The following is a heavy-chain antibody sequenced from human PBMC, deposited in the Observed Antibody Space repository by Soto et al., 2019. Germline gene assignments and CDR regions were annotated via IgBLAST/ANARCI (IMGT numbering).Heavy chain of an antibody. V-gene: IGHV5-51*01. D-gene: IGHD2-15*01. J-gene: IGHJ4*02. Sequence: GESLKISCKGSGYSFTSYWIGWVRQMPGKGLEWMGIIYPGDSDTRYSPSFQGQVTISADKSISTAYLQWSSLKASDTAMYYCARVWGYCSGGSCYILDYWGQGTLVTVSS. CDR3: ARVWGYCSGGSCYILDY. CDR2: IYPGDSDT. CDR1: GYSFTSYW.